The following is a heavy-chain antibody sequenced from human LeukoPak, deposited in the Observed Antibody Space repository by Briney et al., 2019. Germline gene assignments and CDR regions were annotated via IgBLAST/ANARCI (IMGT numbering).Heavy chain of an antibody. CDR3: ARDRLTTVTTN. D-gene: IGHD4-11*01. V-gene: IGHV3-11*04. CDR2: ISSSGSTI. J-gene: IGHJ4*02. Sequence: WVSYISSSGSTIYYADSVKGRFTISRDNAKNSLYLQMNSLRAEDTAVYYCARDRLTTVTTNWGQGTLVTVSS.